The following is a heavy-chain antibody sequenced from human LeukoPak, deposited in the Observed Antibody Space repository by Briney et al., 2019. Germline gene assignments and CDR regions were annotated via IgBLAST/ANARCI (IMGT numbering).Heavy chain of an antibody. CDR1: GDSISTSSYY. CDR2: ILHNWNT. V-gene: IGHV4-39*07. CDR3: ATDRGYYDTIGYTYNWFDP. J-gene: IGHJ5*02. Sequence: SETLSLTCLVSGDSISTSSYYWGWIRQPPGKGLEWIASILHNWNTYYNPSLKSRVIVSLDKSKNQFSLILRSVTAADTAVYYCATDRGYYDTIGYTYNWFDPWGQGTLVTVSS. D-gene: IGHD3-22*01.